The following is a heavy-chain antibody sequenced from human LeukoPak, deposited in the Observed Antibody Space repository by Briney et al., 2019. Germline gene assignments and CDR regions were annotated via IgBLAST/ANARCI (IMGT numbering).Heavy chain of an antibody. CDR3: AKGGIVGATGYYFDY. CDR1: RFTFSSSW. J-gene: IGHJ4*02. D-gene: IGHD1-26*01. CDR2: INPDGSQR. Sequence: GGSLRLSCAASRFTFSSSWMSWVRQAPGKGLEWVADINPDGSQRLYVDSVKGRFTVSRDNAESSVYLQMNSLRADDTAVYYCAKGGIVGATGYYFDYWGQGTLVTVSS. V-gene: IGHV3-7*01.